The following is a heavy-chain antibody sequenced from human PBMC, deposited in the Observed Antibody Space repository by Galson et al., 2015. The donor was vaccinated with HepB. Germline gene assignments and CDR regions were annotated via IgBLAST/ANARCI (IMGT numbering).Heavy chain of an antibody. Sequence: SETLSLTCTVSGGSISSYYWSWIRQPPGKGLEWIGYIYYSGSTNYNPSLKSRVTISVDTSKNQFSLKLSSVTAADTAVYYCARVSGYCSGGSCPNWFDPWGQGTLVTVSS. CDR1: GGSISSYY. D-gene: IGHD2-15*01. CDR2: IYYSGST. V-gene: IGHV4-59*01. CDR3: ARVSGYCSGGSCPNWFDP. J-gene: IGHJ5*02.